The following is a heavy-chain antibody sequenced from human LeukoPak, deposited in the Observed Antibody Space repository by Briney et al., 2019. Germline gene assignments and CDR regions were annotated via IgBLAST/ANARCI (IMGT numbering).Heavy chain of an antibody. V-gene: IGHV3-30*03. Sequence: GRSLRLSCAASGFTFSSYGMHWVRQAPGKGLEWVAVISYDGSNKYYADSVKGRFTISRDNSKNTPYLQMNSLRAEDTAVYYCAAEELRGGDWGQGTLVTVSS. J-gene: IGHJ4*02. CDR1: GFTFSSYG. CDR2: ISYDGSNK. CDR3: AAEELRGGD. D-gene: IGHD1-26*01.